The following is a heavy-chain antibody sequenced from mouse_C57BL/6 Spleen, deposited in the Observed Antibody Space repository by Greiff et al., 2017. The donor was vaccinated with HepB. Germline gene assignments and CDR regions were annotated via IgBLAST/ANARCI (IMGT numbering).Heavy chain of an antibody. D-gene: IGHD2-4*01. Sequence: QVQLQQSGAELVRPGASVKLSCKASGYTFTDYYINWVKQRPGQGLEWIARIYPGSGNTYYNEKFKGKATLTAEKSSSTAYMQLSSLTSEDSAVYFCARGGYDSYFDYWGQGTTLTVSS. CDR2: IYPGSGNT. CDR3: ARGGYDSYFDY. CDR1: GYTFTDYY. J-gene: IGHJ2*01. V-gene: IGHV1-76*01.